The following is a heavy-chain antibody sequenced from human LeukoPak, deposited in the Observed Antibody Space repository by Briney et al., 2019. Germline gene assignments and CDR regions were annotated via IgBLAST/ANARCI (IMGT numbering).Heavy chain of an antibody. J-gene: IGHJ4*02. CDR2: ISWNSGSI. D-gene: IGHD5-12*01. Sequence: SGRSLRLSCAASGFTFDDYAMHWVRQAPGKGLEWVSGISWNSGSIGYADSVKGRFTISRDNAKNSLYLQMNSLRAEDTALYYCAKGALVATTLFDYWGQGTLVTVSS. CDR1: GFTFDDYA. CDR3: AKGALVATTLFDY. V-gene: IGHV3-9*01.